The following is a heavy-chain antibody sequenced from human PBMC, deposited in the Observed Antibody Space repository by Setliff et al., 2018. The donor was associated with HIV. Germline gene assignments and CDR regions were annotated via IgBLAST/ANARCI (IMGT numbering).Heavy chain of an antibody. V-gene: IGHV4-34*01. J-gene: IGHJ6*03. CDR3: ARGIVIVPGAINEYYFYMDV. Sequence: NPSETLSLTCAVYGGSFSGHYWSWIRQLPGKGLEWIGEINHSGNTNNNPSLKGRVTMSVDTSKNQLSLKLSSVTAADTAVYYCARGIVIVPGAINEYYFYMDVWGKGTTVTVSS. CDR1: GGSFSGHY. D-gene: IGHD3-3*01. CDR2: INHSGNT.